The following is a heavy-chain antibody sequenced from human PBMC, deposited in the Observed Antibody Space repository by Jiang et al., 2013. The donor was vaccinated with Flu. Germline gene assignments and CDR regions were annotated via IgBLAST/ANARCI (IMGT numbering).Heavy chain of an antibody. CDR1: GFTFSSYG. CDR2: ISYDGSNK. Sequence: QLLESGGGVVQPGRSLRLSCAASGFTFSSYGMHWVRQAPGKGLEWVAVISYDGSNKYYADSVKGRFTISRDNSKNTLYLQMNSLRAEDTAVYYCAKDGAVAGPGGYYYGMDVWGQGTTVTVSS. CDR3: AKDGAVAGPGGYYYGMDV. D-gene: IGHD6-19*01. V-gene: IGHV3-30*18. J-gene: IGHJ6*02.